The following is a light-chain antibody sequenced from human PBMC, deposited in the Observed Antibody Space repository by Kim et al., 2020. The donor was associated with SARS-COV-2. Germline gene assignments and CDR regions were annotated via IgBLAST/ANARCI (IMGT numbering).Light chain of an antibody. Sequence: AFVGDSVTIPCRASESIGSSLAWYQQTPGTAPKVLIYQASILDGGVPSRFSGSGSGTEFTLTISSLQPADFATYYCQQYNSYTYTFGQGTKLEI. CDR3: QQYNSYTYT. CDR2: QAS. V-gene: IGKV1-5*03. J-gene: IGKJ2*01. CDR1: ESIGSS.